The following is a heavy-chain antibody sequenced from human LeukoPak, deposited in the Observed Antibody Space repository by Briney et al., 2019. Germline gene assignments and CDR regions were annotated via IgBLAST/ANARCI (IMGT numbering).Heavy chain of an antibody. V-gene: IGHV4-61*02. Sequence: PSETLSLTCTVSGGSISSGSYYWSWIRQPAGEGLEWIGRIYTSGSTNYNPSLKSRVTISVDTSKNQFSLKLSSVTAADTAVYYCARGVVVAAPVVDYWGQGTLVTVSS. CDR2: IYTSGST. CDR3: ARGVVVAAPVVDY. CDR1: GGSISSGSYY. D-gene: IGHD2-15*01. J-gene: IGHJ4*02.